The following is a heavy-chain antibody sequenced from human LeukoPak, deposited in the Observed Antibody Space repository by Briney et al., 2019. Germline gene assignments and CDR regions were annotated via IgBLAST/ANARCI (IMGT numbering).Heavy chain of an antibody. CDR2: MYPPDSDT. Sequence: GESLKISCKGSGYSFNNYWIGWVRQMPGKDLEWMGIMYPPDSDTRYSPSFRGQVSISADKSINTAYLQWSSLKASDTAIYYCARLRANDAFDIWGQGTMVTVSS. J-gene: IGHJ3*02. CDR1: GYSFNNYW. CDR3: ARLRANDAFDI. V-gene: IGHV5-51*01.